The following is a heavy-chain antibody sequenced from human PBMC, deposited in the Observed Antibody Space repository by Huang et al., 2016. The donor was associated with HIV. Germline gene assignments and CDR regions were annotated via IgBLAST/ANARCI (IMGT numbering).Heavy chain of an antibody. CDR2: GSGDSGFT. D-gene: IGHD2-21*01. J-gene: IGHJ4*02. CDR1: GYTFSIYG. V-gene: IGHV1-18*01. CDR3: ARVPSDLYSDY. Sequence: QVQLVQSGPEVKKPGDSVKVSCKASGYTFSIYGISWVRQAPGQGPEWMGWGSGDSGFTETSQKFQDRVTMTTDTSTSTAYMDLRRLTADDTAVYYCARVPSDLYSDYWGQGTLVTVSS.